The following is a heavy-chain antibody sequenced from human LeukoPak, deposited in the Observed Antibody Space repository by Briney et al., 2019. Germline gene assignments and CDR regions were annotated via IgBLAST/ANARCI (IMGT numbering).Heavy chain of an antibody. D-gene: IGHD2-8*02. CDR3: ARYYCTVGAATCYSDY. CDR2: LKPNSGGT. V-gene: IGHV1-2*02. J-gene: IGHJ4*02. Sequence: ASVKVSCKASGYTFTDYYVHWVRQAPGQGLEWMGWLKPNSGGTDYGQKFQGRVTMTRNTSITTAYLEMSSLSSDDTAVYYCARYYCTVGAATCYSDYWGQGTLVTVSS. CDR1: GYTFTDYY.